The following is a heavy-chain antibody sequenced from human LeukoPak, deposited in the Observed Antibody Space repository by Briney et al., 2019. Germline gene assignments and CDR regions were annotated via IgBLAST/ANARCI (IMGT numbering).Heavy chain of an antibody. J-gene: IGHJ5*02. CDR3: AAAPASVDSS. D-gene: IGHD3-3*01. V-gene: IGHV3-7*01. Sequence: GGSLRLFCAASGFTFTRFWLTWVRQSPGKGLEWVANINPDGTKTTYTDSVEGRFAISRDNAENSVFLLMTSVGAEDTAMYYCAAAPASVDSSWGQGTLVAVSS. CDR2: INPDGTKT. CDR1: GFTFTRFW.